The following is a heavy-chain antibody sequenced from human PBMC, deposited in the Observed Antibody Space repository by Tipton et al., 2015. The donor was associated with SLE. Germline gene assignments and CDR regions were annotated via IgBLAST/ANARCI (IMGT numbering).Heavy chain of an antibody. CDR1: GYTFTSYS. J-gene: IGHJ3*02. V-gene: IGHV1-18*01. Sequence: QVQLVQSGAEVKKPGASVKVSCKASGYTFTSYSVSWVRQAPGRGLEWVGLISVYNGYTNYAQSLQGRVTMTIDTPTSTVYMDLRSLISDGTAVYYCTRKSIYWRGAFDIWGQGTMVTVSS. CDR3: TRKSIYWRGAFDI. D-gene: IGHD2-15*01. CDR2: ISVYNGYT.